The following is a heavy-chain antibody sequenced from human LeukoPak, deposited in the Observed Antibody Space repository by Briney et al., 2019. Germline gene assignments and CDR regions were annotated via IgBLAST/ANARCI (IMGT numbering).Heavy chain of an antibody. J-gene: IGHJ4*02. CDR2: ISYDGSNK. Sequence: GRSLRLSCAASGFTFSSYGMHWVRQAPGKGLEWVAVISYDGSNKYYADSVKGRFTISRDNSKNTLYLQMNSLRAEDTAVYYCAKDGSSWYVDYFDDWGQGTLVTVSS. CDR3: AKDGSSWYVDYFDD. D-gene: IGHD6-13*01. V-gene: IGHV3-30*18. CDR1: GFTFSSYG.